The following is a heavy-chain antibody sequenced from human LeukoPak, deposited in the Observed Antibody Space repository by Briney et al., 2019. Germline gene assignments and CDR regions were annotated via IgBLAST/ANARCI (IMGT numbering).Heavy chain of an antibody. V-gene: IGHV1-46*01. J-gene: IGHJ5*02. CDR1: GYTFTSYY. CDR3: ARDLRSGSYYNWFDP. D-gene: IGHD1-26*01. Sequence: ASVKVSCKASGYTFTSYYMHWVRQAPGQGLEWMGIINPSGGSTSYAQKFQGRVTMTRDTSTSTVYMELSSLRSEDTAVYYCARDLRSGSYYNWFDPWGQGTLVTVSS. CDR2: INPSGGST.